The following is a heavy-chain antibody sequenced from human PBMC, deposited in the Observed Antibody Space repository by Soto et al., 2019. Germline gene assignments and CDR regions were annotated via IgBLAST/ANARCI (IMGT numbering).Heavy chain of an antibody. J-gene: IGHJ4*02. V-gene: IGHV4-39*01. CDR1: GGSISSSSYY. Sequence: LPETLSLTCTVSGGSISSSSYYWGWIRQPPGKGLEWIGSIYYSGSTYYNPSLKSRVTISVDTSKNQFSLKLSSVTAADTAVYYCARHRTTSGYSYGYVDYWGQGTLVTVSS. CDR3: ARHRTTSGYSYGYVDY. CDR2: IYYSGST. D-gene: IGHD5-18*01.